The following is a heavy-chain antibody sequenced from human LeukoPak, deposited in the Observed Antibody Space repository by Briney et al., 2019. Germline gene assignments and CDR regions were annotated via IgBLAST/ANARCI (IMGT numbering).Heavy chain of an antibody. Sequence: GASVKVSCKASGYTFTGYYMHWVRQAPGQGLEWMGRINPNSGGTNYAQKFQGRVTMTRDTSISTAYMELSRLRSDDTAVYYCASYFYMTTVTTGHYGMDVWGQGTTVTVSS. CDR2: INPNSGGT. CDR3: ASYFYMTTVTTGHYGMDV. V-gene: IGHV1-2*06. J-gene: IGHJ6*02. CDR1: GYTFTGYY. D-gene: IGHD4-17*01.